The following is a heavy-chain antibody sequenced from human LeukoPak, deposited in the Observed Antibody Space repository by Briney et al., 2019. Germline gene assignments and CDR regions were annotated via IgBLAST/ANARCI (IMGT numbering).Heavy chain of an antibody. CDR2: INPNSGGT. CDR1: GYTFTGYY. J-gene: IGHJ4*02. Sequence: ASVKVSCKASGYTFTGYYMHWVRQAPGQGLELMGRINPNSGGTNYAQKFQGRVTMTRDTSISTAYMELSRLRSDDTAVYYCARGVGVWDMIADWGQGTLVTVSS. D-gene: IGHD3-22*01. CDR3: ARGVGVWDMIAD. V-gene: IGHV1-2*06.